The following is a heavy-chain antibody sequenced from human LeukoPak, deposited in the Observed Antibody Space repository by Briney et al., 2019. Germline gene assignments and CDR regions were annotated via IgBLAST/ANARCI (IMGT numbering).Heavy chain of an antibody. CDR1: GFTFSSYS. J-gene: IGHJ4*02. CDR3: AKVLQLGPDFDY. CDR2: ISSSSTI. D-gene: IGHD6-6*01. Sequence: GGPLRLSCAASGFTFSSYSMNWVRQAPGKGLEWVSYISSSSTIYYADSVKGRFTISRDNAKNSLYLQMNSLRAEDTAVYYCAKVLQLGPDFDYWGQGTLVTVSS. V-gene: IGHV3-48*01.